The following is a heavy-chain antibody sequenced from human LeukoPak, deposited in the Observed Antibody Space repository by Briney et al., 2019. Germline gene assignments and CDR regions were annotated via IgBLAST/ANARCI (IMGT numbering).Heavy chain of an antibody. Sequence: GGSLRLSCAASGFTLSNAWMSWVRQAPGKGLEWVGRTKSKTDGGTTDYAAPVKGRFTISRDDSKNTLYLQMNSLKTEDTAVYYCTTLNYWGQGTLVTVSS. CDR3: TTLNY. J-gene: IGHJ4*02. CDR2: TKSKTDGGTT. V-gene: IGHV3-15*01. CDR1: GFTLSNAW.